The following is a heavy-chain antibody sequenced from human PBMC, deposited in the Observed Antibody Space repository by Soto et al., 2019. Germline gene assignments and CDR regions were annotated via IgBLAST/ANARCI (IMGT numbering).Heavy chain of an antibody. J-gene: IGHJ4*02. D-gene: IGHD3-10*01. Sequence: GGSLRLSCAASGFTFSRHAIHWVRQAPGKGLEWVAVISYDGSNTYYVDSVKGRLTISRDNSKNTLYLQMNSLRDEDTAVYYCVRSRSGAVADSFDYWGQGTLVTVSS. CDR1: GFTFSRHA. CDR2: ISYDGSNT. CDR3: VRSRSGAVADSFDY. V-gene: IGHV3-30*04.